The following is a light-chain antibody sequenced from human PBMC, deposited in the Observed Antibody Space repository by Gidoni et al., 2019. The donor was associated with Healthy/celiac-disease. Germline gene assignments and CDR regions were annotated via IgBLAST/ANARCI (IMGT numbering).Light chain of an antibody. J-gene: IGKJ3*01. CDR2: AAS. V-gene: IGKV1-39*01. Sequence: DLQLPQSPSSLSASVGDRVTITCRASQSISSYLNWYQQKPGKAPKLLIYAASSLQSGVPSRFSGSGSGTDFTLTISSLQPEDFATYYCQQSYSTPITFGPGTKVDIK. CDR1: QSISSY. CDR3: QQSYSTPIT.